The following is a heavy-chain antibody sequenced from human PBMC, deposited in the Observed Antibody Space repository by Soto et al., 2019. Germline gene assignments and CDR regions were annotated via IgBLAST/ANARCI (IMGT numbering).Heavy chain of an antibody. Sequence: PSETLSLTCTVSGGSISSGGYFWTWIRQHPGKGLEWIGYIYYSGSTYYNPSLKSRLTMSVDTSKNQFSLNLSSVTAADTAVYYCAGDRRTLPNLYGLGGNDYGMDVWGQGTTVTVSS. CDR2: IYYSGST. J-gene: IGHJ6*02. V-gene: IGHV4-31*03. CDR3: AGDRRTLPNLYGLGGNDYGMDV. D-gene: IGHD3-16*01. CDR1: GGSISSGGYF.